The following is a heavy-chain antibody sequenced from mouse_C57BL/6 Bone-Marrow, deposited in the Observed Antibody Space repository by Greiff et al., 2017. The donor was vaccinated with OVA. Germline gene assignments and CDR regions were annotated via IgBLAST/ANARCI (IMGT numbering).Heavy chain of an antibody. CDR1: GFTFSSYA. CDR2: ISDGGSYT. Sequence: EVKLVESGGGLVKPGGSLKLSCAASGFTFSSYAMSWVRQTPEKSLEWVATISDGGSYTYYPDNVKGRFTISRDNAKNNLYLQMSHLKSEDTAMYYCARVAYWGQGTLVTVSA. V-gene: IGHV5-4*03. CDR3: ARVAY. J-gene: IGHJ3*01.